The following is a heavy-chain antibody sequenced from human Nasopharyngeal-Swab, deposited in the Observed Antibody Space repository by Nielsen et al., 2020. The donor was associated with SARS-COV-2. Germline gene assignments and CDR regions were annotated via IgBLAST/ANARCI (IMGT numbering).Heavy chain of an antibody. V-gene: IGHV1-3*01. CDR3: AAAISSSWYHYYYYGMDV. J-gene: IGHJ6*02. CDR2: INAGNGNT. CDR1: GYTFTTYG. Sequence: ASVKVSCKASGYTFTTYGMHWVRQAPGQRLEWMGWINAGNGNTEYSQKFQERVTITRDMSTSTAYMELSSLRSEDTAVYYCAAAISSSWYHYYYYGMDVWGQGTTVTVSS. D-gene: IGHD6-13*01.